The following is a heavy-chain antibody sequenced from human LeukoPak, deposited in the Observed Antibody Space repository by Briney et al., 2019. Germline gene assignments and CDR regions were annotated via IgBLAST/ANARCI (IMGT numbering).Heavy chain of an antibody. J-gene: IGHJ3*02. D-gene: IGHD4-17*01. CDR1: GDSISRHY. CDR3: TRLLNNDNAGDPDTFDI. V-gene: IGHV4-59*08. Sequence: AETLSLTCSVSGDSISRHYLSWLRQPPGKGLEWMGYICYGGSTRYNPSFLRGVITSTGVTKTHFSLKLTSVTAADTAVYYCTRLLNNDNAGDPDTFDIWGPGTMVTVSS. CDR2: ICYGGST.